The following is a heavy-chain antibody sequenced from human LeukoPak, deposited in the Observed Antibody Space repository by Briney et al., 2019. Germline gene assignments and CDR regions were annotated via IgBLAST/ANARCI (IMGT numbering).Heavy chain of an antibody. CDR1: GGSFSGYY. V-gene: IGHV4-34*01. J-gene: IGHJ6*03. CDR2: INPSGST. CDR3: ARGRQEISTILVFMTGVSYYLDD. D-gene: IGHD3-22*01. Sequence: SETLSLTCAVYGGSFSGYYWTWIRQSPGKGLEWIGGINPSGSTYYNPSLKSRLTISRDTTKNQFSLRLSSVAAADTALYYCARGRQEISTILVFMTGVSYYLDDWGKGTTVTVS.